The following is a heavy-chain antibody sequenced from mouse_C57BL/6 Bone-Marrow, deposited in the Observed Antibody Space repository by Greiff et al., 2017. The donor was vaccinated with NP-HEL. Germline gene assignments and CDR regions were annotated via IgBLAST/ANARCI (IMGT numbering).Heavy chain of an antibody. CDR2: ISNGGGST. Sequence: DVHLVESGGGLVQPGGSLKLSCAASGFTFSDYYMYWVRQTPEKRLEWVAYISNGGGSTYYPDTVKGRFTISRDNAKNTLYLQMSRLKAEDTAMYYCARHHWGFDYWGQGTTLTVSS. CDR3: ARHHWGFDY. D-gene: IGHD4-1*01. CDR1: GFTFSDYY. V-gene: IGHV5-12*01. J-gene: IGHJ2*01.